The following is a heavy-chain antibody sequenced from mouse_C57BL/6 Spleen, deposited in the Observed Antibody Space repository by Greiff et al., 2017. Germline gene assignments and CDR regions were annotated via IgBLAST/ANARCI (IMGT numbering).Heavy chain of an antibody. J-gene: IGHJ4*01. V-gene: IGHV1-59*01. CDR3: ASGNSYAMDY. CDR1: GYTFTSYW. Sequence: QVQLQQPGAELVRPGTSVKLSCKASGYTFTSYWMHWVKQRPGQGLEWIGVIDPSDSYTNYNQKFKGKATLTVDTSSSTAYMQLSSLTSEDSAVYYCASGNSYAMDYWGQGTSVTVSS. CDR2: IDPSDSYT. D-gene: IGHD2-1*01.